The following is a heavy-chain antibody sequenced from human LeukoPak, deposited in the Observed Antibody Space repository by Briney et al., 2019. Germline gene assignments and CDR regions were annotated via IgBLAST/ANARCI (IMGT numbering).Heavy chain of an antibody. CDR3: ARGCGGDRYSVDFDY. CDR2: INPSGGST. V-gene: IGHV1-46*01. Sequence: GASVKVSCKASGYTFTSYYMHWVRQAPGQGLEWMGIINPSGGSTSYAQKFQGRVTMTRDTSTSTVYMELSSLRSEDTAVYYCARGCGGDRYSVDFDYWGQGTLVTVSS. D-gene: IGHD2-21*02. J-gene: IGHJ4*02. CDR1: GYTFTSYY.